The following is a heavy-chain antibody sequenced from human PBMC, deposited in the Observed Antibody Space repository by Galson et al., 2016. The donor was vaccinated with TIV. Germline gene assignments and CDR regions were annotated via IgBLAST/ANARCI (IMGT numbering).Heavy chain of an antibody. J-gene: IGHJ4*02. D-gene: IGHD2-2*02. V-gene: IGHV4-59*01. Sequence: LRLSCAASGFKFSSYAMSWVRQSPGKGLEWMGYVYYTGGTNYSPSLKSRVTISVDTSQNHFPLKMNSVTAADTAAYYCERRDRVSGAIDYWGQGKLVTVSS. CDR2: VYYTGGT. CDR1: GFKFSSYA. CDR3: ERRDRVSGAIDY.